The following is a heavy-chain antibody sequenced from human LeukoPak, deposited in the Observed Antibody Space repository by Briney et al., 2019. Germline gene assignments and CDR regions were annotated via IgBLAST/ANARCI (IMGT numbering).Heavy chain of an antibody. V-gene: IGHV3-64D*06. CDR3: VKTMMTFGGVIRTDAFDI. CDR1: GFTFSTFA. Sequence: GGSLRLSCAASGFTFSTFAMHWVRQAPGKRLEYVSGINNNGDSTYYSDSVKARLTISRDNSKNTLFLQMASLRAEDTAVYYCVKTMMTFGGVIRTDAFDIWGQGTMVIVSS. J-gene: IGHJ3*02. CDR2: INNNGDST. D-gene: IGHD3-16*01.